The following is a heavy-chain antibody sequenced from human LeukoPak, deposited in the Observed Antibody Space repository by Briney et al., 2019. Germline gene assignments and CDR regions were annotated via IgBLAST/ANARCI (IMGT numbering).Heavy chain of an antibody. CDR1: GGSISSYY. V-gene: IGHV4-4*07. J-gene: IGHJ3*02. CDR2: IYTSGST. CDR3: ASQLRDNQMYYYGSGYAFDI. Sequence: SETLSLTCTVSGGSISSYYWSWIRQPAGKGLEWIGRIYTSGSTNYNPSLKSRVTMSVGTSKNQFSLKLSSVTAADTAVYYCASQLRDNQMYYYGSGYAFDIWGQGTMVTVSS. D-gene: IGHD3-10*01.